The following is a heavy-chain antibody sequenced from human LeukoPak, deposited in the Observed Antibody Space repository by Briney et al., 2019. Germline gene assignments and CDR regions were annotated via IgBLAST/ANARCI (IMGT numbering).Heavy chain of an antibody. D-gene: IGHD3-10*01. J-gene: IGHJ3*02. V-gene: IGHV4-59*01. Sequence: SETLSLTCTVSGGSISSYYWSWIRQPPGKGLGWIGYIYYSGSTNYNPSLKSRVTISVDTSKNQFSLKLSSVTAADTAVYYCARHRMVRGVHDAFDIWGQGTMVTVSS. CDR1: GGSISSYY. CDR2: IYYSGST. CDR3: ARHRMVRGVHDAFDI.